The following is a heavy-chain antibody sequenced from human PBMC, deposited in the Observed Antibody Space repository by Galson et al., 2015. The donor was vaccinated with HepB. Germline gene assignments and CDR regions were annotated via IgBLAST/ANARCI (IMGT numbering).Heavy chain of an antibody. CDR2: ISYDGSNK. D-gene: IGHD6-13*01. CDR3: ARDETGIAAAGTLGY. J-gene: IGHJ4*02. Sequence: SLRLSCAASGFTFSSYAMHWVRQAPGKGLEWVAVISYDGSNKYYADSVKGRFTISRDNSKNTLYLQMNSLRAEDTAVYYCARDETGIAAAGTLGYWGQGTLVTVSS. CDR1: GFTFSSYA. V-gene: IGHV3-30-3*01.